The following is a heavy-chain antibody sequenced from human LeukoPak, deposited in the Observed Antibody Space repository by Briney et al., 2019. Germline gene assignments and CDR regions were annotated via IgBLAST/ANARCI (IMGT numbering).Heavy chain of an antibody. J-gene: IGHJ4*02. CDR2: VDDSGNT. CDR3: ARHLAARLGGARFSDY. CDR1: GGSINSYY. Sequence: PETLSLTCIVSGGSINSYYWSWIRQPPGKGLEWIAYVDDSGNTNYNPSLKSRVTISADSSRNEFSLQVNYVTAADTAVYYCARHLAARLGGARFSDYWGQGTLVTVST. V-gene: IGHV4-59*08. D-gene: IGHD2-21*01.